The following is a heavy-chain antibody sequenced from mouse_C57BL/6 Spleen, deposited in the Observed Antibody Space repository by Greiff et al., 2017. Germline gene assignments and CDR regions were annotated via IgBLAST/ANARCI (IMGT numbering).Heavy chain of an antibody. V-gene: IGHV14-2*01. CDR2: IDPEDGEP. J-gene: IGHJ4*01. D-gene: IGHD2-14*01. CDR1: GFNIKDYY. CDR3: AGYGVYYAMDY. Sequence: VQLQQSGAELVKPGASVKLSCTASGFNIKDYYMHWVKQRTEQGLEWIGRIDPEDGEPKYAPKFQGKATITADTSSNTAYLQLSSLTSEDTAVXCCAGYGVYYAMDYWGQGTSVTVSS.